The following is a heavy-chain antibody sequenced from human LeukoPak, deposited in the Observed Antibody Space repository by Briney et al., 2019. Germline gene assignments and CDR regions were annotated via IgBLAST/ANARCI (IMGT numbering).Heavy chain of an antibody. CDR3: AHTDSYYFDSGMVS. V-gene: IGHV3-30*03. D-gene: IGHD3-22*01. CDR1: GFTFSNYG. J-gene: IGHJ5*02. Sequence: GGSLRLSCAASGFTFSNYGMHWVRQAPGKGLEWVAVISYDGSNKYYADSVKGRFTISRDNSKNTLYPQMNSLRPEDTAVYYCAHTDSYYFDSGMVSWGQGALVTVSS. CDR2: ISYDGSNK.